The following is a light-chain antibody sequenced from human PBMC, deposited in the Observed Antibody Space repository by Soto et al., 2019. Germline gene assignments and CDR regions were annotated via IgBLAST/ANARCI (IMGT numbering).Light chain of an antibody. V-gene: IGLV2-14*01. CDR3: SSYTGSSNVI. Sequence: QSVLTQPASVSGSPGQSITISCTGTSSDVGGYNYVSWYQQHPGKAPKLMIYEVSNRPSGVSNRLSGSKSGNTASLTISGLQPEDEADYYCSSYTGSSNVIFGGGTKL. J-gene: IGLJ2*01. CDR1: SSDVGGYNY. CDR2: EVS.